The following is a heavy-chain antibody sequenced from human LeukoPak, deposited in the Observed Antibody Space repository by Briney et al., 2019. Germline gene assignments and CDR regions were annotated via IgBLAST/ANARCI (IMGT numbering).Heavy chain of an antibody. CDR2: INWNGGST. CDR1: GFTFDDYG. Sequence: GGSLRLSCAASGFTFDDYGMSWVRQAPGKGLEWVSGINWNGGSTGYADSVKGRFTISRDNSKNTLYLQMNSLRAEDTAVYYCAKDWTDYDILTGGFDYWGQGTLVTVSS. D-gene: IGHD3-9*01. J-gene: IGHJ4*02. CDR3: AKDWTDYDILTGGFDY. V-gene: IGHV3-20*04.